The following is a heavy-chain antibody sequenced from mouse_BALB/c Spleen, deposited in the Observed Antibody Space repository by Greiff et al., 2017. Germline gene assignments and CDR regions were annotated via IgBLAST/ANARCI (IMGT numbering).Heavy chain of an antibody. D-gene: IGHD2-1*01. CDR2: IWSGGST. Sequence: VHLVESGPGLVQPSQSLSITCTVSGFSLTSYGVHWVRQPPGKGLEWLGVIWSGGSTDYNAAFISRLSISKDNSKSQVFFKMNSLQANDTAIYYSARNWRGNPYYYAMDYWGQGTSVTVSS. V-gene: IGHV2-2*02. CDR1: GFSLTSYG. CDR3: ARNWRGNPYYYAMDY. J-gene: IGHJ4*01.